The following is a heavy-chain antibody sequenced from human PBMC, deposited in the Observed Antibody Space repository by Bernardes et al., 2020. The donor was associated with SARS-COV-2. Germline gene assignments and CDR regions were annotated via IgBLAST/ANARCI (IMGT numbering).Heavy chain of an antibody. CDR2: MNPNSGNT. Sequence: ASVKVSCKASGYTFTTDDINWIRQAPGQGLEWMGWMNPNSGNTGYAPKFQGRVTMTRDTSISTAYMELSSLRIEDTAVYYCTRLRIRGEITPWGQGTPVTVSS. D-gene: IGHD3-10*01. V-gene: IGHV1-8*01. CDR3: TRLRIRGEITP. CDR1: GYTFTTDD. J-gene: IGHJ5*02.